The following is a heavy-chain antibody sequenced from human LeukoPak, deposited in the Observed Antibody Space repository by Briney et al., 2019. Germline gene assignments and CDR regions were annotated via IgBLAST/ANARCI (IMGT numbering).Heavy chain of an antibody. CDR1: GGSISSSNYY. Sequence: TSETLSLTCTVSGGSISSSNYYWGWTRQPPGKGLEWFGSISYSGGTSYNPTLRSRVTISVDTSKNQFSLKLNSVTAADTAVYYCAREVEYYDSSGYRPHAFDIWGQGTVVTVSS. J-gene: IGHJ3*02. CDR3: AREVEYYDSSGYRPHAFDI. CDR2: ISYSGGT. D-gene: IGHD3-22*01. V-gene: IGHV4-39*02.